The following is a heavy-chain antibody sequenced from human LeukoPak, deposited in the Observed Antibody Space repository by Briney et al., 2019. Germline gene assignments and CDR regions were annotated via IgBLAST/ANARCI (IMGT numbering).Heavy chain of an antibody. CDR1: GYTFTDYY. V-gene: IGHV1-2*02. CDR3: ARAGGYCGGTSCYSGYYYYFMDV. Sequence: ASVKVSCKASGYTFTDYYLHWVRQAPGQGLEWMGWINPKSGVTDSKMKFQGRVTLPRDTSITTAYMELISLTSDDAAVYYCARAGGYCGGTSCYSGYYYYFMDVWGKGTTVTVSS. CDR2: INPKSGVT. J-gene: IGHJ6*03. D-gene: IGHD2-2*01.